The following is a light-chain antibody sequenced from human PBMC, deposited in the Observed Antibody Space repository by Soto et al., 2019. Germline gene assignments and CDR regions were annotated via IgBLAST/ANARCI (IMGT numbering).Light chain of an antibody. CDR2: EVN. CDR3: SSYTSSSTLGV. CDR1: SSDVGGYNY. Sequence: QSVLTQPASVSGSPVQSITISCTGTSSDVGGYNYVSWYQQHPGKAPKLMIYEVNNRPSGVSNRFSGSKSGSTASLTISGLQAEDEADYYCSSYTSSSTLGVFGTGTKLTVL. J-gene: IGLJ1*01. V-gene: IGLV2-14*01.